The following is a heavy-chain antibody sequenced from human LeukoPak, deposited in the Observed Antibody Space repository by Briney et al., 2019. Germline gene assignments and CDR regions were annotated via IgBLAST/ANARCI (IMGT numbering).Heavy chain of an antibody. Sequence: GGSLRLSCAASGFTFSSYWMSWVRQAPGKGLERVANIKQDGSEKYYVDSVKGRFTISRDNAKNSLYLQMNSLRAEDTAVYYCVRHCSSTSCRLFNWFDPWGQGTLVTVSS. J-gene: IGHJ5*02. CDR2: IKQDGSEK. CDR3: VRHCSSTSCRLFNWFDP. CDR1: GFTFSSYW. V-gene: IGHV3-7*01. D-gene: IGHD2-2*01.